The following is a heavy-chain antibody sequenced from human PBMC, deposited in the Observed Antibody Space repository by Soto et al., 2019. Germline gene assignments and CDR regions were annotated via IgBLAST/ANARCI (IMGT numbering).Heavy chain of an antibody. D-gene: IGHD2-2*01. Sequence: SETLSLTCTVSGDSISGYYWSWIRQPPGKGLEWIGYVYYTGSANYNPSLKRLATISLDTSKNQFSLTLSSVTAADTAVYFCARYYCTTTTCYVFDYWGQGTLVTVSS. V-gene: IGHV4-59*01. CDR2: VYYTGSA. CDR1: GDSISGYY. CDR3: ARYYCTTTTCYVFDY. J-gene: IGHJ4*02.